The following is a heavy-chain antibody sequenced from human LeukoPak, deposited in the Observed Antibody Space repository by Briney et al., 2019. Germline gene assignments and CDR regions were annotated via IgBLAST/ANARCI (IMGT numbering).Heavy chain of an antibody. CDR3: AREGSGSGICELDQ. CDR1: GFTFSSYD. CDR2: IDTSGGT. J-gene: IGHJ4*02. V-gene: IGHV3-13*04. Sequence: PGGSLRLSCAASGFTFSSYDMHWVRQVAGKGLEWVSAIDTSGGTYYPGSVKGRFTISRENAKNSLYLQMHSLRAGDTAVYYCAREGSGSGICELDQWGQGTLVTVSS. D-gene: IGHD3-10*01.